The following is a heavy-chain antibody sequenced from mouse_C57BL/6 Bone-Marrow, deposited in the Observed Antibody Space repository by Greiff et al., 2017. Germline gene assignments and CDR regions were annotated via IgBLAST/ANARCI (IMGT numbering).Heavy chain of an antibody. J-gene: IGHJ4*01. CDR2: IDPSDSYT. CDR3: AREDGSSSYYAMDY. Sequence: QVQLKQPGAELVKPGASVKLSCKASGYTFTSYWMQWVKQRPGQGLEWIGEIDPSDSYTNYNQKFKGKATLTVDTSSSTAYMQRSSLTSEDSAVYYCAREDGSSSYYAMDYWGQGTSVTVSS. CDR1: GYTFTSYW. V-gene: IGHV1-50*01. D-gene: IGHD1-1*01.